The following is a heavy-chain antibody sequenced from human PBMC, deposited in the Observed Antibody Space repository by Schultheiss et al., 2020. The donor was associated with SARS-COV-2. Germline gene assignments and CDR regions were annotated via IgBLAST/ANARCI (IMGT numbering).Heavy chain of an antibody. D-gene: IGHD3-9*01. CDR3: ARDLSSPENDWLSTNFDY. CDR1: GGSISSSSYY. V-gene: IGHV4-61*05. Sequence: SETLSLTCTVSGGSISSSSYYWGWIRQPPGKGLEWIGYIYYSGNTNYSPSLKSRVTMSVDTSRNQVSLKLSSVTAADTAVYYCARDLSSPENDWLSTNFDYWGQGTLVTVSS. J-gene: IGHJ4*02. CDR2: IYYSGNT.